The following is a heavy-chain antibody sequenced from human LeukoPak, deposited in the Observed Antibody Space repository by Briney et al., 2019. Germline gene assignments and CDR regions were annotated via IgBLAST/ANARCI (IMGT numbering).Heavy chain of an antibody. Sequence: PSETLSLTCTVSGGSISSYYWSWIRQPPGKGLGWVGYIFYTGSTNYNPSLKSRVTISVDTSKNQFSLKLSSVTAADTAVYYCARVAMVRGASGIYYMDVWGKGTTVTISS. CDR2: IFYTGST. V-gene: IGHV4-59*01. D-gene: IGHD3-10*01. CDR3: ARVAMVRGASGIYYMDV. CDR1: GGSISSYY. J-gene: IGHJ6*03.